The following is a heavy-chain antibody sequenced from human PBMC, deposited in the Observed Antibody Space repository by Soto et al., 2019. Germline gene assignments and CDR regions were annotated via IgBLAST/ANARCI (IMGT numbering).Heavy chain of an antibody. CDR2: IYYSGST. CDR1: GGSISSGDYY. D-gene: IGHD5-18*01. Sequence: QVQLQESGPGLVKPSQTLSLTCTVSGGSISSGDYYWSWIRQPPGKGLEWIGYIYYSGSTYYNPSLKGRVTMSVETCKNQFSLKLSSVTAADTAVYYCASTDTGMVGGLDYWGQGTLVTVSS. V-gene: IGHV4-30-4*01. CDR3: ASTDTGMVGGLDY. J-gene: IGHJ4*02.